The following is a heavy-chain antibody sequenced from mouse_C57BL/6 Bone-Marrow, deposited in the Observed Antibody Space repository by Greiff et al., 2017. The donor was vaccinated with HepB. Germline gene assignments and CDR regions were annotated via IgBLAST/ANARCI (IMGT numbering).Heavy chain of an antibody. J-gene: IGHJ4*01. Sequence: VQLQQPGAELVRPGSSVKLSCKASGYTFTSYWMHWVKQRPIQGLEWIGNIDPSDSETHYNQKFKDKATLTVDKSSSTAYMQLSSLTSEDSAVYYCASAAKKYYYAMDYWGQGTSVTVSS. CDR3: ASAAKKYYYAMDY. V-gene: IGHV1-52*01. CDR2: IDPSDSET. D-gene: IGHD6-1*01. CDR1: GYTFTSYW.